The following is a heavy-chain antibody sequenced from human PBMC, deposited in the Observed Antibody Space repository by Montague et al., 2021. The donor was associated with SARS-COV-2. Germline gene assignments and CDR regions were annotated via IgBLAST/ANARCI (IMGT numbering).Heavy chain of an antibody. J-gene: IGHJ4*02. CDR3: VRPLWFGDSDYFFDS. CDR1: GFTFRSYW. Sequence: SLRLSCAASGFTFRSYWMHRVRQVPGRGPIWVSRIKPDGTSTNYAASVKGRFTISRDNAKNTLSLQLNNLRAEDTAVYYCVRPLWFGDSDYFFDSWGQGTLVTVSS. CDR2: IKPDGTST. V-gene: IGHV3-74*01. D-gene: IGHD3-10*01.